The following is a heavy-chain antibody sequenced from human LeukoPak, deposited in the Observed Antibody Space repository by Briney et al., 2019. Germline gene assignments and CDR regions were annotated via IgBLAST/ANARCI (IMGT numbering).Heavy chain of an antibody. CDR1: GFTFSDYA. CDR3: ARLFRETTSSGNYYYYYYMDV. J-gene: IGHJ6*03. D-gene: IGHD1-7*01. Sequence: GGSLRLSCAASGFTFSDYAMSWVRQAPGKGLEWVSAISGSATSTYYADSVKGRFTIFRDNSKNTLYLQMNRLRSDDTAVYYCARLFRETTSSGNYYYYYYMDVWGKGTTVTVSS. CDR2: ISGSATST. V-gene: IGHV3-23*01.